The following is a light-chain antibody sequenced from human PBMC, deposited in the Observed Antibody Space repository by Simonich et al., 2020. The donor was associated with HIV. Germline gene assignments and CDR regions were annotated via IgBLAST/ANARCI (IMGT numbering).Light chain of an antibody. V-gene: IGLV2-14*03. Sequence: QSALTQPASVSGSPGQSITISCTGTSSDVGGYNYVSWYQQHPGKAPKLMIYDVSNRPSGVSKRFSGSKAGNTASLTISGLQAEDEADYYCSSYTSSSTLAVFGGGTQLTVL. CDR1: SSDVGGYNY. CDR3: SSYTSSSTLAV. CDR2: DVS. J-gene: IGLJ7*01.